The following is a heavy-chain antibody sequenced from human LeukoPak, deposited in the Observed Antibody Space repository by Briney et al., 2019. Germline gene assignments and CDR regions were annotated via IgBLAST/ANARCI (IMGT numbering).Heavy chain of an antibody. V-gene: IGHV4-30-2*01. D-gene: IGHD3-3*01. CDR2: IYYSGSA. CDR3: ARARDFWSGFENY. Sequence: SETLSLTCTVSGGSISSGGYYWSWIRQPPGKGLEWIGYIYYSGSAYYNPSLKSRVTISVDRSKNQFSLKLSSVTAADTAVYYCARARDFWSGFENYWGQGTLVTVSS. CDR1: GGSISSGGYY. J-gene: IGHJ4*02.